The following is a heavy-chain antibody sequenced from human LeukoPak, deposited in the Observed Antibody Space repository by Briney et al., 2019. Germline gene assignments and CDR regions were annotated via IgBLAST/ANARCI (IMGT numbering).Heavy chain of an antibody. CDR1: GGTFNRYA. CDR2: ICPIFATA. J-gene: IGHJ4*02. CDR3: ASGRVGMVYASTHFDY. D-gene: IGHD2-8*01. Sequence: EASVKGSCKASGGTFNRYAISWVRQAPGEGLERMGRICPIFATANYAQKFQGRVTITTAASPSTAYMELTSLRSEDTAVYYCASGRVGMVYASTHFDYWGQGTLVTVSS. V-gene: IGHV1-69*05.